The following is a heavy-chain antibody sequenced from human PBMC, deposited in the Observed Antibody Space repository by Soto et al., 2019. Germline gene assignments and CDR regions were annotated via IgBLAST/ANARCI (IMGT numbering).Heavy chain of an antibody. D-gene: IGHD2-8*01. Sequence: QVQLVQSGAEVKKPGSSVKVSCKASGGTFSSSAITWVRQAPGQGLEWMGMIIPIFGTVNYAQKFQGRVTSSADESTSAAYLELSSLTSDDTAVYYCARGPTNQLSSVRYYYGMDVWGLGTTVTVSS. J-gene: IGHJ6*02. CDR2: IIPIFGTV. CDR3: ARGPTNQLSSVRYYYGMDV. CDR1: GGTFSSSA. V-gene: IGHV1-69*18.